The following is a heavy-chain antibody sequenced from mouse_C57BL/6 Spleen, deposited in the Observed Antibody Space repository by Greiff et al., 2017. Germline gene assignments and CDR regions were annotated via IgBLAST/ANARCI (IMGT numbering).Heavy chain of an antibody. J-gene: IGHJ1*03. V-gene: IGHV1-82*01. CDR1: GYAFSSSW. D-gene: IGHD1-1*01. Sequence: VQLQESGPELVKPGASVKISCKASGYAFSSSWMNWVKQRPGKGLEWIGRIYPGDGDTNSNGKFKGKATLTADKSSSTAYMQLSSLTSEDSAVYFCARNYGSSYSPYWYFDVWGTGTTVTVSS. CDR2: IYPGDGDT. CDR3: ARNYGSSYSPYWYFDV.